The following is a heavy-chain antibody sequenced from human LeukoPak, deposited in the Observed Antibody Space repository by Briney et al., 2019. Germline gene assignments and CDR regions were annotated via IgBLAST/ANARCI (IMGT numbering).Heavy chain of an antibody. CDR1: GFTVSSNH. V-gene: IGHV3-53*01. Sequence: PGRSLRLSCAASGFTVSSNHMSWVRQAPGKGLEWVSVIYSGGSTYYADSVKGRFTISRDNSKNTLYLQMNTLRAEDTAVYYCANDYRSGSFHDFWGQGTLVTVSS. J-gene: IGHJ4*02. CDR3: ANDYRSGSFHDF. CDR2: IYSGGST. D-gene: IGHD3-10*01.